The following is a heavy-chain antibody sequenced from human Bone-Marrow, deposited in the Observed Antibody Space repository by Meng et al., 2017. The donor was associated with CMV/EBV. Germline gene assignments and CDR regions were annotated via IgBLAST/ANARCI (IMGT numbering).Heavy chain of an antibody. V-gene: IGHV3-30*02. CDR1: GFTFSSYG. Sequence: GESLKISCAASGFTFSSYGMHWVRQAPGKGLEWVAFIRYDGSNKYYADSVKGRFTISRDNSKNTLYLQMNSLRAEDTAVYYCAKELRSVYYYYGMDVWGQGTTVTGSS. CDR3: AKELRSVYYYYGMDV. D-gene: IGHD4-17*01. J-gene: IGHJ6*01. CDR2: IRYDGSNK.